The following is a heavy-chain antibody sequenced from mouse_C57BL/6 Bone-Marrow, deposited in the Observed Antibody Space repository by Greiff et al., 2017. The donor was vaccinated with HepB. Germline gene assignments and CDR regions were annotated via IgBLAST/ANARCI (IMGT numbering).Heavy chain of an antibody. J-gene: IGHJ3*01. CDR2: ISSGGDYI. CDR1: GFTFSSYA. CDR3: TREGHWFAY. Sequence: EVKLMESGEGLVKPGGSLKLSCAASGFTFSSYAMSWVRQTPEKRLEWVAYISSGGDYIYYADTVKGRFTISRDNARNTLYLQMSSLKSEDTAMYYCTREGHWFAYWGQVTLVTVSA. D-gene: IGHD3-3*01. V-gene: IGHV5-9-1*02.